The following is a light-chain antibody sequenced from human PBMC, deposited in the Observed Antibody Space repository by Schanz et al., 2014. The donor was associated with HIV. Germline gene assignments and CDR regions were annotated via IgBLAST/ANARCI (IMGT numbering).Light chain of an antibody. Sequence: EFVLTQSPGTLSLSPGERAALSCRASQSVSNNYLAWYRQTPGQPPRLVIFGASNKAAGFSHRFSGSGSGTDFTLTINGLEPEDFAVYYCQQYNDWPPITFGQGTRLEIK. CDR2: GAS. J-gene: IGKJ5*01. V-gene: IGKV3-20*01. CDR3: QQYNDWPPIT. CDR1: QSVSNNY.